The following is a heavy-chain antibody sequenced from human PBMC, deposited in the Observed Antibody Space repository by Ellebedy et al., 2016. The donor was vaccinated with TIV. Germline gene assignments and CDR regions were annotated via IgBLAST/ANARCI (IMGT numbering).Heavy chain of an antibody. CDR1: GFTFSSYS. J-gene: IGHJ4*02. V-gene: IGHV3-23*01. CDR3: ARTTTVVAPFDY. D-gene: IGHD4-23*01. Sequence: GESLKISXAASGFTFSSYSMNWVRQAPGKGLEWVSAISGSGGSTYYADSVKGRFTISRDNSKSTLYLQMNSLRAEDTAVYYCARTTTVVAPFDYWGQGTLVTVSS. CDR2: ISGSGGST.